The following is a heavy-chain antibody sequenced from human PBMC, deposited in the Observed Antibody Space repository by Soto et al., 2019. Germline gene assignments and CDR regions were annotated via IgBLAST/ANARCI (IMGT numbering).Heavy chain of an antibody. J-gene: IGHJ4*02. CDR3: AADHSDSSGYYFDS. CDR1: GFTFTSSA. D-gene: IGHD3-22*01. Sequence: SVKVSCKASGFTFTSSAVQWVRQARGQRLEWIGWIVVGSGNTNYAQKFQERVTSTRDMSTGTAYMELSSLRSEDTAVYYCAADHSDSSGYYFDSWGQGTLVTVSS. V-gene: IGHV1-58*01. CDR2: IVVGSGNT.